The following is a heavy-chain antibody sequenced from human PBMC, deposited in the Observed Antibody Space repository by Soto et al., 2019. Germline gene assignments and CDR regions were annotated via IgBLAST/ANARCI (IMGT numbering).Heavy chain of an antibody. CDR3: ARGGVELELRLNWFDP. CDR1: GGSISSSNW. V-gene: IGHV4-4*02. J-gene: IGHJ5*02. CDR2: IYHSGST. Sequence: SETLSLTCAVSGGSISSSNWWSWVRQPPGKGLEWIGEIYHSGSTNYNPSLKSRVTISVDKSKNQFSLKLSSVTAADTAVYYCARGGVELELRLNWFDPWGQGTLVTVSS. D-gene: IGHD1-7*01.